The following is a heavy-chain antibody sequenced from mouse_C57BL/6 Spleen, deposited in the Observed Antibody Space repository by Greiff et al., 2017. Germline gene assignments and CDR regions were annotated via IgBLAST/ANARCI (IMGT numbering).Heavy chain of an antibody. CDR1: GYTFTDYN. D-gene: IGHD1-1*01. CDR3: ANYYYGSSYYFDY. CDR2: INPNNGGT. Sequence: VQLQQSGPELVKPGASVKMSCKASGYTFTDYNMHWVKQSHGKSLEWIGYINPNNGGTSYNQKFKGKATLTVNKTSSTAYMELRSLTSEDSAVYYCANYYYGSSYYFDYWGQGTTLTVSS. J-gene: IGHJ2*01. V-gene: IGHV1-22*01.